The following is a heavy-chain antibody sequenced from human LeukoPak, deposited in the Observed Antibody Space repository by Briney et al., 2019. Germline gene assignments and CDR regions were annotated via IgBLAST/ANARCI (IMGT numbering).Heavy chain of an antibody. V-gene: IGHV1-2*02. D-gene: IGHD6-19*01. CDR2: INPNSGGT. Sequence: GASVKVSCKASGYTFTGYYMHWVRQAPGRGLEWMGWINPNSGGTNYAQKFQGRVTMTRDTSISTAYMELSRLRSDDTAVYYCARDRGSSGPNNWFDPWGQGTLVTVSS. CDR3: ARDRGSSGPNNWFDP. CDR1: GYTFTGYY. J-gene: IGHJ5*02.